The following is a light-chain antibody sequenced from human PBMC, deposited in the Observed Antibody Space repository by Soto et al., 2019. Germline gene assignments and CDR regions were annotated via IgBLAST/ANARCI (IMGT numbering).Light chain of an antibody. V-gene: IGKV3-15*01. CDR2: GAS. J-gene: IGKJ1*01. CDR1: QSVGIN. CDR3: QQYTNWPRT. Sequence: EIVMTQSPATLSVSPGERATLSCRASQSVGINLAWYQQKSGQAPRLLIYGASTRATDLPVRFSGSGSGTEFNLTISSLQSEDCAVYYCQQYTNWPRTSGQGTKVEIK.